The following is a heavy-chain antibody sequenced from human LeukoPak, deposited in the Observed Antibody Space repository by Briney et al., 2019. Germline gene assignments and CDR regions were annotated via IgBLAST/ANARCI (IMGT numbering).Heavy chain of an antibody. CDR1: GFTFSTYS. Sequence: GGSLRLSCAASGFTFSTYSMTWVRQAPGKGLEWVSYISSSSSTIYYGDSVKGRFTISRDNAKNSLYLQMHSLRAEDTAVYYCARVGSSGWYDYWGQGTLVTVSS. D-gene: IGHD6-19*01. CDR2: ISSSSSTI. J-gene: IGHJ4*02. V-gene: IGHV3-48*04. CDR3: ARVGSSGWYDY.